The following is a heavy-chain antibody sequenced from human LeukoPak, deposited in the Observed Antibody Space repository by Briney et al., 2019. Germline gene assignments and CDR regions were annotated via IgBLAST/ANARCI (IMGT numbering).Heavy chain of an antibody. CDR3: AKEGYRYGYAIDY. J-gene: IGHJ4*02. V-gene: IGHV3-7*05. D-gene: IGHD5-18*01. Sequence: GGSLRLSCAASGFTFSTYWMTWVRQAPGKGLEWVANIKQDGSEKYYVDSVKGRFTISRDNAKNSLYLQMNSLTAEDTAVYYCAKEGYRYGYAIDYWGQGTLVTVSS. CDR2: IKQDGSEK. CDR1: GFTFSTYW.